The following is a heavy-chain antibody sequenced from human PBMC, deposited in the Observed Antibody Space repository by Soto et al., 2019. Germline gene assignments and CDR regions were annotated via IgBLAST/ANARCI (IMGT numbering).Heavy chain of an antibody. CDR2: TYYTSKWYN. J-gene: IGHJ6*02. V-gene: IGHV6-1*01. CDR1: GDSVSRKNTA. CDR3: ARGNYFYYGMDV. Sequence: PSQTLSLTCAISGDSVSRKNTAWNWIRQSPSRGLEWLGRTYYTSKWYNNYAVSVKSRITINPDTSKNQFSLQLNSVTPEDTAVYYCARGNYFYYGMDVWAQRTTVTVSS.